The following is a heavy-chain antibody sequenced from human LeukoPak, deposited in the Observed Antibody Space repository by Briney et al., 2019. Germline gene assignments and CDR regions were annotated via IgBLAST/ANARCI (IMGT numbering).Heavy chain of an antibody. V-gene: IGHV4-4*07. CDR1: GDSISTYY. Sequence: SETLSLTCCVSGDSISTYYWTWIRQPAGKGLEWIGRIYISGTPNYNPSLRGRVTMSIDTFMNQFSLKLTSVTAADTAVYYCAREKMTTITTIDYWGQGTLVTVSS. CDR3: AREKMTTITTIDY. CDR2: IYISGTP. J-gene: IGHJ4*02. D-gene: IGHD4-11*01.